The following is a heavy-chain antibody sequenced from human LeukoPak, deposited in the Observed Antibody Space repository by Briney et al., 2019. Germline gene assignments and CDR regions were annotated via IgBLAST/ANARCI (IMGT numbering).Heavy chain of an antibody. CDR2: ISYDGSNK. V-gene: IGHV3-30*04. Sequence: QAGGSLRLSCAASGFTFSSYAMHWVRQAPGKGLEWVAVISYDGSNKYYADSVKGRFTISRDNSKNTLFLQLNSLRAEDTAVYYCARSPPSAKQLVYFDSWGQGTLVTVSS. CDR3: ARSPPSAKQLVYFDS. CDR1: GFTFSSYA. J-gene: IGHJ4*02. D-gene: IGHD1-1*01.